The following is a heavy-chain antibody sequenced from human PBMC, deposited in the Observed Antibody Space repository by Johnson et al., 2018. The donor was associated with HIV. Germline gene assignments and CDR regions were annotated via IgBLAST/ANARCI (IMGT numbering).Heavy chain of an antibody. CDR1: GFTVSSNY. CDR2: IYSGGST. D-gene: IGHD5-12*01. CDR3: ARDRPSKWLRSNDDAFDI. J-gene: IGHJ3*02. V-gene: IGHV3-53*01. Sequence: VQLVESGGGLIQPGGSLRLSCAASGFTVSSNYMSWVRQAPGKGLEWVSVIYSGGSTYYADSVKGRFTLSRDSSKNTLYLQMNSLRAEDTAVYYCARDRPSKWLRSNDDAFDIWGQGTMVTVSS.